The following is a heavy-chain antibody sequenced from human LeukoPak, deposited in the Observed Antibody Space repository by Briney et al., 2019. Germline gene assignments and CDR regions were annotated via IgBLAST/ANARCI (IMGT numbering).Heavy chain of an antibody. J-gene: IGHJ3*01. D-gene: IGHD5-12*01. CDR2: INHNGNVN. CDR3: ARDFSNSGRDEGPFDV. Sequence: GGSLRLSCAASGFTFSSYWMNWARQAPGKGLEWVASINHNGNVNYYVDSVKGRFTISRDNAKNSLYLQVNSLRAEDTAVYYCARDFSNSGRDEGPFDVWGQGTMVTVSS. CDR1: GFTFSSYW. V-gene: IGHV3-7*03.